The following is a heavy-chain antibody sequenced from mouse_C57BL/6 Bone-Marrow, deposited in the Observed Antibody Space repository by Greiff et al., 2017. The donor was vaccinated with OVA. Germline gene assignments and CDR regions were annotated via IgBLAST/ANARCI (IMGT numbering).Heavy chain of an antibody. CDR2: INPNYGTT. Sequence: EVQLQQSGPELVKPGASVKISCKASGYSFTDYNMNWVKQSNGKSLEWIGVINPNYGTTSYNQKFKGKATLTVDQSSSTAYMQLNSLTSEDSAVYYCASPHYYGSSLSYWYFDVWGTGTTVTVSS. D-gene: IGHD1-1*01. CDR1: GYSFTDYN. J-gene: IGHJ1*03. CDR3: ASPHYYGSSLSYWYFDV. V-gene: IGHV1-39*01.